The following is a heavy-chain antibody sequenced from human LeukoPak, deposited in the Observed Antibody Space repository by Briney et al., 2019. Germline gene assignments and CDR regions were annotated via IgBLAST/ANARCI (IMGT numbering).Heavy chain of an antibody. J-gene: IGHJ4*02. CDR2: IYYSGGT. V-gene: IGHV4-39*01. CDR1: GGSISSSSYY. CDR3: AGRIVGATAFDY. Sequence: SETLSLTCTVSGGSISSSSYYWGWIRQPPGKGLEWIGSIYYSGGTYYNPSLKSRVTISVDTSKNQFSLKLSSVTAADTAVYYCAGRIVGATAFDYWGQGTLVTVSS. D-gene: IGHD1-26*01.